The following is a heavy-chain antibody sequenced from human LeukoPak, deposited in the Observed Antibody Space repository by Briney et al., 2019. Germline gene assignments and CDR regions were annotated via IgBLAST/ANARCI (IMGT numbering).Heavy chain of an antibody. D-gene: IGHD1-26*01. CDR3: ARGRGSYSRGVRYFDY. J-gene: IGHJ4*02. Sequence: PSETLSLTCAAYGWSFSDYYLSWIRQPPGKGLEWIGEINHSGSTNYNPSLTSRVTISFSTSKNQFSLKLSSVTAADTTVYYCARGRGSYSRGVRYFDYWGQGTLVTVSS. V-gene: IGHV4-34*01. CDR2: INHSGST. CDR1: GWSFSDYY.